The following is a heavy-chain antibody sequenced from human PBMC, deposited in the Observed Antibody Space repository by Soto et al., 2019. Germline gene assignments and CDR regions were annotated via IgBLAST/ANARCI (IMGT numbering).Heavy chain of an antibody. D-gene: IGHD3-16*01. CDR2: ISTGGVT. CDR1: GFNFSNYF. Sequence: PGGSLRLSCAASGFNFSNYFISWVRQAPWKGLEWVSSISTGGVTYYADSVRGRVTISRDNAKNTLNLQMNSLRAEDTAPYYCAEGESESRYVLGANYYYGIDVLGQGTPVTVCS. V-gene: IGHV3-23*01. CDR3: AEGESESRYVLGANYYYGIDV. J-gene: IGHJ6*02.